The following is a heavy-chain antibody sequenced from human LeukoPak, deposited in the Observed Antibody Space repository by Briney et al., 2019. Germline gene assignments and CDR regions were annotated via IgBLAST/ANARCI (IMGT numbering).Heavy chain of an antibody. CDR3: TRDPDYGDFVGVDMASH. Sequence: PGGSLRLSCTASGFTFSDYAMNWFRQAPGKGLEWVGVIRGKASGGTTQYAASVKGRFTISRDDSKSIAYLQMNSLKTEDTAVYYCTRDPDYGDFVGVDMASHWGQGTLVIVSS. J-gene: IGHJ4*02. D-gene: IGHD4-17*01. CDR1: GFTFSDYA. V-gene: IGHV3-49*03. CDR2: IRGKASGGTT.